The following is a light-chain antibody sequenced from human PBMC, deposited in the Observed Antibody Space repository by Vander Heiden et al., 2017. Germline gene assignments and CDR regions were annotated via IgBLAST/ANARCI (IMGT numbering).Light chain of an antibody. V-gene: IGKV3-20*01. J-gene: IGKJ4*01. CDR1: QSVSSSY. CDR3: QQYGSSPLT. Sequence: EIVWTQSPGTLSLSPGEVATLPCRASQSVSSSYLAWYQQKPGQAPRLLIFGASSRPTGIPDRFSGSGSGTDFTLTISRLEPEDFTVYYCQQYGSSPLTFGGGTKVEIK. CDR2: GAS.